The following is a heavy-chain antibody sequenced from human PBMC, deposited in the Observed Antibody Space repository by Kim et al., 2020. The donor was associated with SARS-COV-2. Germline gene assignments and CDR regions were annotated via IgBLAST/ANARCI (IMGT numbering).Heavy chain of an antibody. CDR2: GDIT. Sequence: GDITYSADSMKGRFTKSRDSTKNTLYLQMTNLRGDDTAVYFCVRDYAGPDYWGQGTLVTVSS. D-gene: IGHD1-1*01. CDR3: VRDYAGPDY. V-gene: IGHV3-64D*06. J-gene: IGHJ4*02.